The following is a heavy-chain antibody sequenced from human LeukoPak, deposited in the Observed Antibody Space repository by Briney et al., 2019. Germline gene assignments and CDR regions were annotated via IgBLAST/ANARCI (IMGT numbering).Heavy chain of an antibody. CDR3: ARRYSYGPHYFDY. Sequence: SETLSLTCAVYGRSFSGYYWSWIRQPPGKGLEWIGEINHSGSTNYNPSLKSRVTISVDTSKNQFSLKLSSVTAADTAVYYCARRYSYGPHYFDYWGQGTLVTVSS. CDR2: INHSGST. J-gene: IGHJ4*02. V-gene: IGHV4-34*01. CDR1: GRSFSGYY. D-gene: IGHD5-18*01.